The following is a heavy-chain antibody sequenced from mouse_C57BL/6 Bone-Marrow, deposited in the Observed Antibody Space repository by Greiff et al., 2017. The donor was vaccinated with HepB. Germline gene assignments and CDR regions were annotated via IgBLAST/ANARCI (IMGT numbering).Heavy chain of an antibody. D-gene: IGHD1-1*01. CDR1: GYTFTSYW. Sequence: VKLQQPGAELVMPGASVKLSCKASGYTFTSYWMHWVKQRPGQGLEWIGEIDPSDSYTNYNQKFKGKSTLTVDKSSSTAYMQLSSLTSEDSAVYYCARMDTTVVATRYFDVWGTGTTVTVSS. CDR2: IDPSDSYT. CDR3: ARMDTTVVATRYFDV. V-gene: IGHV1-69*01. J-gene: IGHJ1*03.